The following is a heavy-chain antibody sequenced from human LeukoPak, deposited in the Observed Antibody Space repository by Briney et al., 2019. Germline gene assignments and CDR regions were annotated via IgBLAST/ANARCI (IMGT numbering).Heavy chain of an antibody. J-gene: IGHJ4*02. CDR3: ARGSDYGDSSIWLY. D-gene: IGHD4-23*01. Sequence: GGTLRLSCAASGLTLSRYAMSWVRRAPGRGLEWVASLGSSAGSTNYADSVKGRFTISRDDSKNTLYLEMISLRDEDTAVYYCARGSDYGDSSIWLYWGRGTLVTVSS. CDR1: GLTLSRYA. CDR2: LGSSAGST. V-gene: IGHV3-23*01.